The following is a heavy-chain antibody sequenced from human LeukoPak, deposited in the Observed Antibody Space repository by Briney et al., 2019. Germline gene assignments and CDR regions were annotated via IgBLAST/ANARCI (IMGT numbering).Heavy chain of an antibody. D-gene: IGHD6-19*01. J-gene: IGHJ3*02. Sequence: GGSLRLSCAASGFIFSSYAMNWVRQAPGKGLEWVSAISGSAGSTYYADSVKGRFTISRDNSKNTLYLQMNSLRAEDTAVYYCAKGLAVAGIRAGFDIWGQGTMVTVSS. CDR2: ISGSAGST. CDR1: GFIFSSYA. V-gene: IGHV3-23*01. CDR3: AKGLAVAGIRAGFDI.